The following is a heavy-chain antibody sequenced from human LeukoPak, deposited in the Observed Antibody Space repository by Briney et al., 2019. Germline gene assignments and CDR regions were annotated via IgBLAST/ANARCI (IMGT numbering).Heavy chain of an antibody. CDR1: GGSISSYY. CDR2: IYYSGST. Sequence: SGTLSLTCTVSGGSISSYYWSWIRQPPGKGLEWIGYIYYSGSTNYNPSLKSRVTISVDTSKNQFSLKLSSVTAADTAVYYCARLELWFGEPNIYYYYGMDVWGQGTTVTVSS. D-gene: IGHD3-10*01. V-gene: IGHV4-59*08. CDR3: ARLELWFGEPNIYYYYGMDV. J-gene: IGHJ6*02.